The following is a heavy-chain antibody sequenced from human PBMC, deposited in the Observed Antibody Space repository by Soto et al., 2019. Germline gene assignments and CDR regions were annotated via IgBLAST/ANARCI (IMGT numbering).Heavy chain of an antibody. CDR1: EFSFSRYA. CDR3: VKQMTTWTDSFFDF. D-gene: IGHD4-17*01. V-gene: IGHV3-23*01. J-gene: IGHJ4*02. Sequence: GGALRLSCVASEFSFSRYAMTWVRQAAGKGLQWVAGLGPDGRNTFYGESVRGRFTISRDNSRNTLYLQMSSLRAEDTAVYFCVKQMTTWTDSFFDFWGQGIQVTVSS. CDR2: LGPDGRNT.